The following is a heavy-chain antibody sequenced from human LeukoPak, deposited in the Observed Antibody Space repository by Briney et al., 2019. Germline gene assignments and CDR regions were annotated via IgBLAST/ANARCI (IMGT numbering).Heavy chain of an antibody. CDR3: ARVEYYDFWSGIDY. Sequence: RPGGSLRLSCAASGFTFDDYGMSWVRQAPGKGLEWVSGINWNGGSTGYADSVKGRFTISSDNAKNSLYLQMNSLRAEDTALYYCARVEYYDFWSGIDYWGQGTLVTVSS. D-gene: IGHD3-3*01. V-gene: IGHV3-20*04. J-gene: IGHJ4*02. CDR2: INWNGGST. CDR1: GFTFDDYG.